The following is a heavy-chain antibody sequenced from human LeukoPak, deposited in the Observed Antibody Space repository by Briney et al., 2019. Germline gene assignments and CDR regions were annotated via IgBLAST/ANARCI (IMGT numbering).Heavy chain of an antibody. Sequence: ASVKVSCKASGGTFNSYAISWVRQAPGQGLEWMGGIIPIFGTANYAQKFQGRVTITAAEFKSTAYMELSSLRSEDTAVYYCARARLRSSDHTVYYYYMDVWGEGTTVTVSS. J-gene: IGHJ6*03. CDR1: GGTFNSYA. CDR3: ARARLRSSDHTVYYYYMDV. D-gene: IGHD3-16*01. CDR2: IIPIFGTA. V-gene: IGHV1-69*13.